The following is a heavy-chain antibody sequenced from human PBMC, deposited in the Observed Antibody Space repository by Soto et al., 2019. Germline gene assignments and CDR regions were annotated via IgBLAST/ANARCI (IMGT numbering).Heavy chain of an antibody. D-gene: IGHD3-16*01. CDR2: TYHSGSP. V-gene: IGHV4-30-4*01. CDR1: GGSISSGGSY. CDR3: AREGAASYSYYYGTDV. Sequence: QVQLQESGPGLVKPSQTPSLTCTVSGGSISSGGSYWSWIRQSPGKGPEWIGYTYHSGSPNYNPSLESRVTISVDTSKNQFSLKLNSVTAADTAVYYCAREGAASYSYYYGTDVWGQGTTVTVSS. J-gene: IGHJ6*02.